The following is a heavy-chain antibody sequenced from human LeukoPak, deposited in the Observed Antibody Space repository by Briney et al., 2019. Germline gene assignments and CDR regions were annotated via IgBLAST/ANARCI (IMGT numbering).Heavy chain of an antibody. D-gene: IGHD7-27*01. CDR3: ARAPSPGARGWFDP. CDR2: ISSSSSYI. V-gene: IGHV3-21*01. J-gene: IGHJ5*02. Sequence: PGGSLRLSCAASGFTFSSYSMNWVRQAPGKGLEWVSSISSSSSYIYYADSVKGRFTISRDNVKNSLYLQMNSLRAEDTAVYYCARAPSPGARGWFDPWGQGTLVTVSS. CDR1: GFTFSSYS.